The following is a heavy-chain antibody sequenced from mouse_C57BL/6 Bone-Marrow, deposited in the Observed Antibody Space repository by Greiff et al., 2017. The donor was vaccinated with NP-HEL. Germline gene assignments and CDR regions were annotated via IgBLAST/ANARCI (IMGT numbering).Heavy chain of an antibody. D-gene: IGHD1-1*01. CDR3: AGYYYGSSYYAMDY. CDR2: IWSGGST. CDR1: GFSLTSYG. J-gene: IGHJ4*01. V-gene: IGHV2-2*01. Sequence: QVQLKESGPGLVQPSQSLSITCTVSGFSLTSYGVHWVRQSPGKGLEWLGVIWSGGSTDYNAAFISRLSISKDNSKSQVFFKMNSLQADDTAIYYCAGYYYGSSYYAMDYWGQGTSVTVSS.